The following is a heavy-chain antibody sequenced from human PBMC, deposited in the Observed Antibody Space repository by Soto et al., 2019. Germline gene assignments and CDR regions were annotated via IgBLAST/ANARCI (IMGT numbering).Heavy chain of an antibody. J-gene: IGHJ5*02. V-gene: IGHV1-8*01. CDR1: GYTFTSYD. D-gene: IGHD3-22*01. CDR2: MNPNSGNT. CDR3: ARGPYYYDSSGYYYWFDP. Sequence: ASEKVSCKASGYTFTSYDINWVRQATGQGLEWMGWMNPNSGNTGYAQKFQGRVTMTRNTSISTAYMELSSLRSEDTAVYYCARGPYYYDSSGYYYWFDPWGQGTLVTVSS.